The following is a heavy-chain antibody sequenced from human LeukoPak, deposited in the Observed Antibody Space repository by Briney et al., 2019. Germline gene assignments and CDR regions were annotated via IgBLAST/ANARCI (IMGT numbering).Heavy chain of an antibody. CDR1: GFNFRGQA. CDR2: ISGRGETT. V-gene: IGHV3-23*01. CDR3: AKDVIRGGISYFDS. J-gene: IGHJ4*02. D-gene: IGHD3-10*01. Sequence: SGGSLRLSCAASGFNFRGQAMSWVRQGPGKGLEWVAGISGRGETTYYADSVQGRFNISRDNSKNTLFLQVNSLRAEDTAVYYCAKDVIRGGISYFDSWGQGTQVAVSS.